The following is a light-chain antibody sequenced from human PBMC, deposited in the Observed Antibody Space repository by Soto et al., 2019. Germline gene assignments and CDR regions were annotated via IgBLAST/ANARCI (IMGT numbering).Light chain of an antibody. CDR1: QGISSY. J-gene: IGKJ5*01. CDR2: AAS. CDR3: QQLNSFPIT. V-gene: IGKV1-9*01. Sequence: DIQLTQSPSFLSASVGDRVTITCRASQGISSYLAWYQQKPGKAPKLLIYAASTLQSGVPSRFSGSGSGTEFTLSISSPQPEDYANFYCQQLNSFPITFVHRKRLEIK.